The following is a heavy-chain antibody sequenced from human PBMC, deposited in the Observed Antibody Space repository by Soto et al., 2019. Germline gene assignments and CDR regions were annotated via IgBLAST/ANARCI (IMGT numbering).Heavy chain of an antibody. J-gene: IGHJ6*02. CDR2: IIPIVGTA. CDR1: GGTFSSYA. V-gene: IGHV1-69*12. CDR3: AGRRWSLYYYYYYGMDV. D-gene: IGHD2-8*01. Sequence: QVQLVQSGAEVKKPGSSVKVSCKASGGTFSSYAISWVRQAPGQGLEWMGGIIPIVGTANYAQKFQGRDTITADEATCTAYMELSSRRSEDTSVYYCAGRRWSLYYYYYYGMDVWGQGTTVTVSS.